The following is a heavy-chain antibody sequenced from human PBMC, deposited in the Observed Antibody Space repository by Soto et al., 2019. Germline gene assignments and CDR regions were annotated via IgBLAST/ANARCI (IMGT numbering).Heavy chain of an antibody. D-gene: IGHD2-21*02. CDR1: GFTFSSYA. CDR2: ISGSGGST. V-gene: IGHV3-23*01. J-gene: IGHJ4*02. Sequence: GGSLRLSCAASGFTFSSYAMSWVRQAPGKGLEWVSAISGSGGSTYYADSVKGRFTISRDNSKNTLYLQMNSLRAEDTAVYYCARDCGGDCYSGVYWGQGILVTVSS. CDR3: ARDCGGDCYSGVY.